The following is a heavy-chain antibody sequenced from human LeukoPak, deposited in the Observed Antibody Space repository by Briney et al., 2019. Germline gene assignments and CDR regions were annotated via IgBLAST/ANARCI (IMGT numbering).Heavy chain of an antibody. J-gene: IGHJ3*02. CDR3: ARALRGRGAAAFDI. Sequence: ASVKVSCKASGYTFTSYAMHWVRQAPGQRLEWMGWINPNSGGTNYAQKFQGRVTMTRDTSISTAYMELSRLRSDDTAVYYCARALRGRGAAAFDIWGQGTMVTVSS. V-gene: IGHV1-2*02. CDR1: GYTFTSYA. D-gene: IGHD4-17*01. CDR2: INPNSGGT.